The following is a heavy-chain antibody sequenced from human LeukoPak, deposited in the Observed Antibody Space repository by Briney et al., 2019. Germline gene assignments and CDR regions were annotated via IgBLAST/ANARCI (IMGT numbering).Heavy chain of an antibody. CDR2: IKSSGSS. CDR1: GGSVSSYY. Sequence: SETLSLTCTVSGGSVSSYYWSWIRQPPGKGLEWIGYIKSSGSSNYNPSLKSRVTISMDTSKNQFSLRLNSVTAADTAVYYCARGSGAFDYWGQGTLVTVSS. J-gene: IGHJ4*02. CDR3: ARGSGAFDY. V-gene: IGHV4-59*02.